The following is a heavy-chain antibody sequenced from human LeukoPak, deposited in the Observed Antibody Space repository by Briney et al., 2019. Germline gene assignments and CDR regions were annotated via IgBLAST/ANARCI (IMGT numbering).Heavy chain of an antibody. Sequence: ASVKVSCKASGYTFTGYYMHWVRQAPGQGLEWMGWINPNSGGTNYAQKFQGRVTMTRDTSISTAYMELSRLRSDDTAVYYCARDGRQSITIFGVVYWGQGTLVTVSS. CDR2: INPNSGGT. CDR3: ARDGRQSITIFGVVY. D-gene: IGHD3-3*01. J-gene: IGHJ4*02. V-gene: IGHV1-2*02. CDR1: GYTFTGYY.